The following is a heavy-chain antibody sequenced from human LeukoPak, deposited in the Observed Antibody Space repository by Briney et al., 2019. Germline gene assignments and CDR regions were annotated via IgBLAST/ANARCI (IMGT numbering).Heavy chain of an antibody. CDR3: ALTGGSSNY. CDR1: GXTFSSYG. CDR2: IWYDGSNK. J-gene: IGHJ4*02. V-gene: IGHV3-30*02. D-gene: IGHD1-26*01. Sequence: PGGSLRLSCAASGXTFSSYGMHWVRQAPGKGLEWVAVIWYDGSNKYYADSVKGRFTISRDNSKNTLYLQMNSLRAEDTAVYYCALTGGSSNYWGQGTLVTVSS.